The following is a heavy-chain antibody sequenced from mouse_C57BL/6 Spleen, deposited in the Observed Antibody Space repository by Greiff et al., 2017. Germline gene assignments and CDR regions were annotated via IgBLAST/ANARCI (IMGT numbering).Heavy chain of an antibody. CDR3: APTGMY. CDR1: GYTFTSYW. CDR2: INPSSGYT. D-gene: IGHD4-1*02. V-gene: IGHV1-7*01. Sequence: VKLVESGAELAKPGASVKLSCKASGYTFTSYWMHWVKQRPGQGLEWIGYINPSSGYTKYNQKFKDKATVTADKSSSTAYMQLSSRTYEDSAVYYCAPTGMYWGQGTTLTVSS. J-gene: IGHJ2*01.